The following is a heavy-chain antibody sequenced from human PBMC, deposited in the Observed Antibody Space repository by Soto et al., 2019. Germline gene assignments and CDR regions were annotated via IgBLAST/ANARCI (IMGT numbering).Heavy chain of an antibody. V-gene: IGHV1-18*01. D-gene: IGHD6-6*01. CDR2: ISAYNGNT. J-gene: IGHJ6*02. CDR1: GYTFTSYG. Sequence: QGQLVQSGAEVKKPGASVTVSCNASGYTFTSYGISWVRQAPGEGLEWMGWISAYNGNTNYAQKRQGRVTMTTDTSTSTAYMELRSLRSDDTAVYYCARDQTIAARSDHSYYYGMDVWGQGTTVTVS. CDR3: ARDQTIAARSDHSYYYGMDV.